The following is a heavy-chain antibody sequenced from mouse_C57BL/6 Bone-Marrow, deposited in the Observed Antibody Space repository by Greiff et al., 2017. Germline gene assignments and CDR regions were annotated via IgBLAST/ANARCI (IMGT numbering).Heavy chain of an antibody. V-gene: IGHV1-69*01. J-gene: IGHJ1*03. CDR3: AREGHGSSYDWCFDF. Sequence: QVQLQQPGAELVMPGASVKLSCKASGYTFTSYWMHWVKQRPGQGLEWIGEIDPSDSYTNYNQKFKGKSTLTVDKSSSTAYMQLSSLTSEDSAVYYCAREGHGSSYDWCFDFWGTGTTVTVSS. CDR1: GYTFTSYW. CDR2: IDPSDSYT. D-gene: IGHD1-1*01.